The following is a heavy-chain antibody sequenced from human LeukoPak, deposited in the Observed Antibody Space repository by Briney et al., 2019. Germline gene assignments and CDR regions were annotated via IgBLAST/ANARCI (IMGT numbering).Heavy chain of an antibody. J-gene: IGHJ4*02. Sequence: GGSLRLSCAASGFTFSSYWMHWVRQAPGKGLVWVSRINSDGSSTSYADSVKGRFTISRDNAKNTLYLQMNSLRAEDAAVYYCAKRVWFGESKYYFDYWGQGTLVTVSS. D-gene: IGHD3-10*01. CDR1: GFTFSSYW. CDR3: AKRVWFGESKYYFDY. V-gene: IGHV3-74*01. CDR2: INSDGSST.